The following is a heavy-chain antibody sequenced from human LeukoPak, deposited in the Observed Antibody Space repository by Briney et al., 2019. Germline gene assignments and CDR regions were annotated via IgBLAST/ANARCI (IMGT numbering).Heavy chain of an antibody. Sequence: GASVKVSCKASGYTFTSYDINWVRQATGQGLEWMGWMNPNSGNTGYAQKFQGRVTMTRNTSISTAYMELSSLRSEDTAVYYCARGWMDYYYYGIDVWGQGTTVTVSS. D-gene: IGHD1-1*01. J-gene: IGHJ6*02. CDR3: ARGWMDYYYYGIDV. V-gene: IGHV1-8*01. CDR1: GYTFTSYD. CDR2: MNPNSGNT.